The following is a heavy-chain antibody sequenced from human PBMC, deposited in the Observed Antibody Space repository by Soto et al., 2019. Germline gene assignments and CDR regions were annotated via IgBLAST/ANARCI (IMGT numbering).Heavy chain of an antibody. CDR2: IDPYDSHT. D-gene: IGHD3-22*01. CDR3: ARTMTLVG. CDR1: GDSFATYW. Sequence: GESLKISCQGSGDSFATYWINRGPQLPGIGLEWMGRIDPYDSHTNYGPSLQCHVTISVDKSINTTYLHCNSPNASYNAIYYCARTMTLVGWGQGTLVTVSS. J-gene: IGHJ4*02. V-gene: IGHV5-10-1*01.